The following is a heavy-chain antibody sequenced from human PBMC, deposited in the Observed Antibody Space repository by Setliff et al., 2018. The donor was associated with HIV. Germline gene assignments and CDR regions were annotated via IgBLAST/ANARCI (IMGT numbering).Heavy chain of an antibody. Sequence: ASVKVSCKASGYTFANYAMHWVRQAPGQSLEWMGWINAGNGNTKYSQKFQGRVIITRDTSASTAYMDLSSLRSEDTAVYYCAREGQWLDMGDAFDIWGQGTMVTVS. CDR3: AREGQWLDMGDAFDI. CDR1: GYTFANYA. J-gene: IGHJ3*02. V-gene: IGHV1-3*01. CDR2: INAGNGNT. D-gene: IGHD6-19*01.